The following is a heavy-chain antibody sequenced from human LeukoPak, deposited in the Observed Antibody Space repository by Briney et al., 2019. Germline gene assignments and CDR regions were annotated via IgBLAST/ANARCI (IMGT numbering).Heavy chain of an antibody. CDR3: ASVAVPIALWYFDY. D-gene: IGHD2-21*01. CDR1: GFTFSSYG. V-gene: IGHV3-30*03. J-gene: IGHJ4*02. CDR2: ISYDGSNK. Sequence: GRSLRLSCAASGFTFSSYGMHWVRQAPGKGLEWVAVISYDGSNKYYADSVKGRFTISRDNSKNSLYLQMNSLRDEDTAVYYCASVAVPIALWYFDYWGQGTLVTVSS.